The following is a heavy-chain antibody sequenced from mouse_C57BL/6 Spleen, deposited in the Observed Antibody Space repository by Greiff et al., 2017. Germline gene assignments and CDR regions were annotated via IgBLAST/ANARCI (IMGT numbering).Heavy chain of an antibody. CDR3: ARGAYYGSSPWYFDG. Sequence: QVQLQQSGAELVRPGSSVKLSCKASGYTFTSYWMHWVKQRPIQGLEWIGNIEPSDSETHYTPKFKDKATLTVDKSSSPAYMQLSSLTSEDSAVYYFARGAYYGSSPWYFDGWGTGTTVTVSS. CDR1: GYTFTSYW. D-gene: IGHD1-1*01. J-gene: IGHJ1*03. V-gene: IGHV1-52*01. CDR2: IEPSDSET.